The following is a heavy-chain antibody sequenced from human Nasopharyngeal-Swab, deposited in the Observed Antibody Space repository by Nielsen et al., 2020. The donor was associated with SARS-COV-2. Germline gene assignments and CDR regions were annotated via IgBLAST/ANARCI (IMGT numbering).Heavy chain of an antibody. Sequence: ASVKVSCKASGYTFTSYGISWVRQAPGQGLEWMGWISAYNGNTNYAQKLQGRVTMTTDTSTSTAYMELRSLRSDDTAVYYCARLNVVAVTNNWFDPWGQGTLVTVSS. D-gene: IGHD2-15*01. J-gene: IGHJ5*02. CDR2: ISAYNGNT. CDR1: GYTFTSYG. V-gene: IGHV1-18*04. CDR3: ARLNVVAVTNNWFDP.